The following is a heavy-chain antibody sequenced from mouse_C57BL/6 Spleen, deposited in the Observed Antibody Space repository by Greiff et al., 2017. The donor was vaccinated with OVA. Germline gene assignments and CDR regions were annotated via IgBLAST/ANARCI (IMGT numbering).Heavy chain of an antibody. Sequence: EVQGVESGGGLVKPGGSLKLSCAASGFTFSSYAMSWVRQTPEKRLEWVATISDGGSYTYYPDNVKGRFTISRDNAKNNLYLQMSHLKSEDTAMYYCARGRRFITTVVDVWGTGTTVTVSS. CDR3: ARGRRFITTVVDV. CDR2: ISDGGSYT. CDR1: GFTFSSYA. V-gene: IGHV5-4*01. J-gene: IGHJ1*03. D-gene: IGHD1-1*01.